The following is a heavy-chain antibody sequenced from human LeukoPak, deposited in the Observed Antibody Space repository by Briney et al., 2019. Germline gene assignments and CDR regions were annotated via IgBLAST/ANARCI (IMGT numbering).Heavy chain of an antibody. CDR2: INHSGST. Sequence: SETLSLTCAVYGGSFSGYYWSWIRQPPGKGLEWIGEINHSGSTNYNPSLKSRITISVDTSKNQFSLKLSSVTAADTAVYYCARPQDYGDGAFDIWGQGTMVTVSS. J-gene: IGHJ3*02. CDR1: GGSFSGYY. CDR3: ARPQDYGDGAFDI. D-gene: IGHD4-17*01. V-gene: IGHV4-34*01.